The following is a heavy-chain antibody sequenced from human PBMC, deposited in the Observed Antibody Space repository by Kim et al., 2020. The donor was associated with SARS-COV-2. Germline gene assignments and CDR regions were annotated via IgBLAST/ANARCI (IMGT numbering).Heavy chain of an antibody. CDR3: ARDLMVRGVITETMGAYYYGMDV. Sequence: SWVRQAPGQGLEWMGWISAYNGNTNYAQKLQGRVTMTTDTSTSTAYMELRSLRSDDTAVYYCARDLMVRGVITETMGAYYYGMDVWGQGTKVTV. J-gene: IGHJ6*02. V-gene: IGHV1-18*01. CDR2: ISAYNGNT. D-gene: IGHD3-10*01.